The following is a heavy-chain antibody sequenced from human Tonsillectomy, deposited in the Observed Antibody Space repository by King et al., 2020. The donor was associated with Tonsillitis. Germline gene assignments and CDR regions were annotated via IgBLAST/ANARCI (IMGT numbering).Heavy chain of an antibody. D-gene: IGHD3-10*02. CDR1: GYTFTGHY. J-gene: IGHJ4*02. Sequence: QLVQSGAEVKKPGSSVQVSCKASGYTFTGHYMHWVRQAPGQGLEWMGWINPNSGGTNYAQKFQGWVTMTRDTSISTAYMELSRLRSDDTAVYYCARSLFPNDSFDYWGQGTLVTVSS. CDR3: ARSLFPNDSFDY. CDR2: INPNSGGT. V-gene: IGHV1-2*04.